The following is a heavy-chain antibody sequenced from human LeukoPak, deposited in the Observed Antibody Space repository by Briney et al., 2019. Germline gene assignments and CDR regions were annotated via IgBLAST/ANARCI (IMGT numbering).Heavy chain of an antibody. J-gene: IGHJ4*02. CDR3: ARVRGVTRRSRVPHFDY. Sequence: PSETLSLTCTVSGGSISSGGYYWSWIRQHPGKGLEWIGYIYYSGSTYYNPSLKSRVTISVDTSKNQFSLKLSSVTAADTAVYYCARVRGVTRRSRVPHFDYWGQGTLVTVSS. CDR2: IYYSGST. CDR1: GGSISSGGYY. D-gene: IGHD2-21*02. V-gene: IGHV4-31*03.